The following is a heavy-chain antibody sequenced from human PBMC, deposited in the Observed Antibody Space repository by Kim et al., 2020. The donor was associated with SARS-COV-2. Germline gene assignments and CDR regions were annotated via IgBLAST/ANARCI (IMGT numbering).Heavy chain of an antibody. V-gene: IGHV3-30-3*01. CDR3: ATSGRVPNCFDP. Sequence: GGSLRLSCAASGFSFSSYAMHWVRQAPGKGLDWVAVVSHDESTTNYADSVKGRFTISRDNSKNTLYLQMNSLRPEDTALYYCATSGRVPNCFDPWGQGTLVTVSS. CDR2: VSHDESTT. J-gene: IGHJ5*02. D-gene: IGHD2-2*01. CDR1: GFSFSSYA.